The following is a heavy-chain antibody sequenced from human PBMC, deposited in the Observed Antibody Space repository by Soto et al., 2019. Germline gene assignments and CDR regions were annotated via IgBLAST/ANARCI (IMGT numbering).Heavy chain of an antibody. D-gene: IGHD5-12*01. J-gene: IGHJ4*02. Sequence: QVQLVQSGAEVRQPASSVKVSCKTSGGTFSSYAISWVRQAPGQGLEWMGGIVPIVDTSTYAQKFQGRVTITADESTSIVYMELSSLRSDDTAVYYCVRVVAISGYPDNWGQGTLVTVSS. CDR3: VRVVAISGYPDN. CDR1: GGTFSSYA. V-gene: IGHV1-69*12. CDR2: IVPIVDTS.